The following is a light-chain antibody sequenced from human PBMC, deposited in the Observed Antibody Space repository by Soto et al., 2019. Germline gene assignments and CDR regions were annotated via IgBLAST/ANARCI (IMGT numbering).Light chain of an antibody. V-gene: IGKV3D-15*01. J-gene: IGKJ1*01. Sequence: EIVLTQSPGTLSLSPGERATLSCRASQSVSSSSITWYQQKPGQAPRLLIYGASTRATGIPARFSGSGSGTEFTLTISSLQSEDFAFYYCQQYNNWPPWTFGQGTKVDIK. CDR3: QQYNNWPPWT. CDR1: QSVSSS. CDR2: GAS.